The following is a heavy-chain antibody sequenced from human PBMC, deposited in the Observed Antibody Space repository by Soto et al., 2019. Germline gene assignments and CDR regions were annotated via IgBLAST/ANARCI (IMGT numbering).Heavy chain of an antibody. V-gene: IGHV4-34*01. J-gene: IGHJ6*02. D-gene: IGHD6-6*01. Sequence: QVQLQQWGAGLLKPSETLSLTCAVYGGSFRGYHWSWIRQPPGKGLDWIGEINHSGSTNYNPSLKSRVIISLETSKNQFSLILTSVTDADTAVYYCSRGLSSSATFYHYYGMDVWGQGTTVTVSS. CDR2: INHSGST. CDR1: GGSFRGYH. CDR3: SRGLSSSATFYHYYGMDV.